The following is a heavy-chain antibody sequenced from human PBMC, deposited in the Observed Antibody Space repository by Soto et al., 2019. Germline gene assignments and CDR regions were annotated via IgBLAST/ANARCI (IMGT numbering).Heavy chain of an antibody. D-gene: IGHD6-6*01. J-gene: IGHJ5*02. V-gene: IGHV4-30-4*01. CDR1: GGSISSGDYY. CDR2: IYHSGST. Sequence: QVQLQESGPGLVKPSQTLSLTCTVSGGSISSGDYYWSWIRQPPGKGLEWIGYIYHSGSTYYNPSLKSRVTTSVDTSKNQFSLKLSSVTAADTAVYYCARERPDGARLAPWGQGTLVTVSS. CDR3: ARERPDGARLAP.